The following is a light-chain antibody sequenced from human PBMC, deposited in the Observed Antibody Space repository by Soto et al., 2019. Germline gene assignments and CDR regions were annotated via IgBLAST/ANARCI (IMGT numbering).Light chain of an antibody. CDR3: QQYGSSPLS. J-gene: IGKJ4*01. CDR2: GAF. CDR1: QSVSSKY. V-gene: IGKV3-20*01. Sequence: EILLTQSPGTLSLSPGERATLSCRASQSVSSKYLAWYQQQPGRALRLLISGAFTRSTGIPDRFSGSVSGTDFILTISRLEPEDSAVYYCQQYGSSPLSFGGGTTVEIK.